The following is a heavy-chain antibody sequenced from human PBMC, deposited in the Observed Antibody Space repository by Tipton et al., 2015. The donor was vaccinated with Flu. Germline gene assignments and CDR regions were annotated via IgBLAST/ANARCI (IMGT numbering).Heavy chain of an antibody. D-gene: IGHD6-19*01. CDR1: GYSISSGYY. CDR2: IYHSGST. Sequence: TLSLTCTVSGYSISSGYYWGWIRQPPGKGLEWIGSIYHSGSTYYNPSLKSRVTISVDTSKNQFSLKLSSVTAADTAVYYCAGGAGVDYWGQGTLVTVSS. V-gene: IGHV4-38-2*02. CDR3: AGGAGVDY. J-gene: IGHJ4*02.